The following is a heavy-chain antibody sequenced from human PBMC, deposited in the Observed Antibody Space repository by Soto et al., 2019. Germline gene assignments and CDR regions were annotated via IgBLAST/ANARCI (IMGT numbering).Heavy chain of an antibody. D-gene: IGHD3-10*01. J-gene: IGHJ4*01. CDR2: IYPSGTS. V-gene: IGHV4-30-2*06. CDR1: GDSIRGGGVS. Sequence: PSEPLCLPCDVSGDSIRGGGVSWNWIRQSPGKGLEWIGYIYPSGTSYYNPSLKSRVTISVDKSQNQFSLRLSSMTAADTAVYYGASGHHFGSGSTDWGHGALVTV. CDR3: ASGHHFGSGSTD.